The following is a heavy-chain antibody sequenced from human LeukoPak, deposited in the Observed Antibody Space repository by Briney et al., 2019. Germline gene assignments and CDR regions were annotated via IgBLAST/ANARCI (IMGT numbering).Heavy chain of an antibody. D-gene: IGHD6-13*01. Sequence: SETLSLTCAVYGVSFSGYYWSWIRQPPGKGLEWIGEINHSGSTNYNPSLKSRVTISVDTSKNQFSLKLSSVTAADTAVYYCARRRNDGHSSSWYRGTYYFDYWGQGTLVTVSS. CDR3: ARRRNDGHSSSWYRGTYYFDY. CDR1: GVSFSGYY. CDR2: INHSGST. V-gene: IGHV4-34*01. J-gene: IGHJ4*02.